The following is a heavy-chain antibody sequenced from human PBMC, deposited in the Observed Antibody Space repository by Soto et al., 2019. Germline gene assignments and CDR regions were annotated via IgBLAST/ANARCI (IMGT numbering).Heavy chain of an antibody. CDR3: APMIYGAFFDH. J-gene: IGHJ5*02. D-gene: IGHD2-21*01. Sequence: QVTLKESGPTLVKPTQTLTLTCTFSGVSLSTSGMGVGWIRQPPGKALEWLALVYWDDDKRYSPSLKSRFTITQDTSNTLVVLTMTYLYPVDTATYYCAPMIYGAFFDHWVHGTLVTVSS. CDR1: GVSLSTSGMG. CDR2: VYWDDDK. V-gene: IGHV2-5*02.